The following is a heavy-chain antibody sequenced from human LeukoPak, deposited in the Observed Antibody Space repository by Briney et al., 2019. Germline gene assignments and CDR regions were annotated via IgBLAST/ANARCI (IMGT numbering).Heavy chain of an antibody. V-gene: IGHV4-59*01. J-gene: IGHJ4*02. D-gene: IGHD1-26*01. CDR2: IYYNGNI. CDR3: ARDPLRGGSPRGY. Sequence: SETLSLTCTVSGGSMSGYYWTWIRQPPDKGLEWIGYIYYNGNINYNPSLQSRVTISVDMSKNLFSLKLSSVTAADTAVYYCARDPLRGGSPRGYWGQGTLVTVSS. CDR1: GGSMSGYY.